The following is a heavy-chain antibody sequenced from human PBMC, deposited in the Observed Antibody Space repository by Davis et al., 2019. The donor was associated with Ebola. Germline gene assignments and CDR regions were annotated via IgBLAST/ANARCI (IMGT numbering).Heavy chain of an antibody. V-gene: IGHV3-48*02. Sequence: GESLKTFCAASRFTFSIYSMNWVRQAPGKGLEWVSYISSSSSTIYYADSVKGRFTISRDNAKNSLYLQMNSLRDEDTAIYYCARDLFDYWGQGTLVTVSS. CDR2: ISSSSSTI. J-gene: IGHJ4*02. CDR3: ARDLFDY. CDR1: RFTFSIYS.